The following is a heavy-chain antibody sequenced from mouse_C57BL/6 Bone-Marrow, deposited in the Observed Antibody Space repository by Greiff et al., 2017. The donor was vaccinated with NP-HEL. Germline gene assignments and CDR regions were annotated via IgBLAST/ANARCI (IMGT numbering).Heavy chain of an antibody. Sequence: VQLQQPGAELVRPGTSVKLSCKAPGYTFTSYWMHWVKQRPGQGLEWIGVIDPSDSYTNYNQKFKGKATLTVDTSSSTAYMQLSSLTSEDSAVYYCARWGNYWYFDVWGTGTTVTVSS. CDR2: IDPSDSYT. J-gene: IGHJ1*03. CDR3: ARWGNYWYFDV. V-gene: IGHV1-59*01. D-gene: IGHD2-1*01. CDR1: GYTFTSYW.